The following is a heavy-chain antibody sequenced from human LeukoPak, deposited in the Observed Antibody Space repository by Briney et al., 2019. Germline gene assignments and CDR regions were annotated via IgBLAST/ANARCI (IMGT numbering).Heavy chain of an antibody. V-gene: IGHV3-7*05. CDR1: GFTFGSYW. D-gene: IGHD3-22*01. Sequence: GGSLRLSCAASGFTFGSYWMSWVRQAPGKGLEWVANIKQDGSQKYHVDSLKDRFTISRDNAKNSLYLQMNRLRAEDTAVYYCARSPVRHYETDCWGQGTPVTVSS. CDR2: IKQDGSQK. CDR3: ARSPVRHYETDC. J-gene: IGHJ4*02.